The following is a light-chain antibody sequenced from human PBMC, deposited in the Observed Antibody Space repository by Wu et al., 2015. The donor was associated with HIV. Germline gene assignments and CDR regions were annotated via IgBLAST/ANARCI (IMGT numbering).Light chain of an antibody. CDR3: QQFKTFPHT. Sequence: DIQLTQSPSFLSASIGARVTITCRASQAVDTFLAWYQHKSGKAPQLLIYAASTLQTGVAPSFSAGGSGREFTLMTTNLQPEHVANYYCQQFKTFPHTFGPGTKV. CDR1: QAVDTF. CDR2: AAS. V-gene: IGKV1-9*01. J-gene: IGKJ2*01.